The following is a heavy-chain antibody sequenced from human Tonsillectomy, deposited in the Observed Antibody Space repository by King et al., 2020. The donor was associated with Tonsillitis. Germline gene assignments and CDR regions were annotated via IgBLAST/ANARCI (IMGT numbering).Heavy chain of an antibody. CDR3: AGGTTVTSFDS. CDR1: GFTFSDYY. D-gene: IGHD4-17*01. V-gene: IGHV3-11*01. Sequence: VQLVESGGGLVKPGGSLRLSRAASGFTFSDYYMSWIRQAPGKGLEWVSYISIRGITIYYADSVKGRFTISRDNAKNSLYLQMNSLRAEDTAVYYCAGGTTVTSFDSWGQGTLVTVSS. CDR2: ISIRGITI. J-gene: IGHJ4*02.